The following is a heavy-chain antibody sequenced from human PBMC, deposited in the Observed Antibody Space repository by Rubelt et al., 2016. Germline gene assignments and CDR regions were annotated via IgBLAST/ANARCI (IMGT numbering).Heavy chain of an antibody. V-gene: IGHV1-2*06. CDR1: GYTFTGYY. J-gene: IGHJ2*01. CDR2: INPNSGGT. CDR3: ARDPSDTAMVRWYFDL. D-gene: IGHD5-18*01. Sequence: GQKGESGAEVKKPGASVKVSCKASGYTFTGYYMHWVRPAPGQGLEWMGRINPNSGGTTYAQKFQGRVTMTRDTSISTAYMELSRLGSDDTAVYYCARDPSDTAMVRWYFDLWGRGTLVTVSS.